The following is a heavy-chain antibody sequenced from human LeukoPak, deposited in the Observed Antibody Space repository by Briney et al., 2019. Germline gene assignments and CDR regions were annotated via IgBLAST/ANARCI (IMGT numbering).Heavy chain of an antibody. J-gene: IGHJ4*02. CDR3: AREARRIAVAGTIDYFDY. D-gene: IGHD6-19*01. CDR2: INHSGST. V-gene: IGHV4-34*01. CDR1: GGSFSGYY. Sequence: PSETLSLTCAVYGGSFSGYYWSWIRQPPGKGLEWIGEINHSGSTNYNPSLKSRVTISVDTSKNQFSLKLSSVTAADTAEYYCAREARRIAVAGTIDYFDYWGQGTLVTVSS.